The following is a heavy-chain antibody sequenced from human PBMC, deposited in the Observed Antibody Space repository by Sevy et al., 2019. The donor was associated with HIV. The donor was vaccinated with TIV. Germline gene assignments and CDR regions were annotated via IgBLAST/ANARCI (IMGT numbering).Heavy chain of an antibody. J-gene: IGHJ4*02. V-gene: IGHV3-64*02. D-gene: IGHD5-18*01. CDR2: ISSNGGST. CDR3: AREGVGGYSYSLDY. CDR1: GFSFSSYA. Sequence: WSLRLSCAASGFSFSSYALHWVRQAPGKGLEYVSAISSNGGSTYYADSVKGRFTISRDNSKNTLYLQMGSLRAEDRAVYYWAREGVGGYSYSLDYWGQGTLVTVSS.